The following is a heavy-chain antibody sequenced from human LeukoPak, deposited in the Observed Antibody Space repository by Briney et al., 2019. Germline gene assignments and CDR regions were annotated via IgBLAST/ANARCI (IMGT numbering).Heavy chain of an antibody. CDR3: AGDHYDLDAFDI. Sequence: SETLSLTCTVSGGSISSYYWSWIRQPPGKGLEWIGYIYYSGSTNYNPSLKSRVTISVDTSKNQFSLKLSSVTAADTAVYYCAGDHYDLDAFDIWGQGTMVTVSS. D-gene: IGHD3-3*01. CDR2: IYYSGST. V-gene: IGHV4-59*01. CDR1: GGSISSYY. J-gene: IGHJ3*02.